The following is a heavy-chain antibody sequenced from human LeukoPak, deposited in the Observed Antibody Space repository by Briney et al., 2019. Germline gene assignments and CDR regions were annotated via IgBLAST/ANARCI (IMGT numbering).Heavy chain of an antibody. Sequence: PSETLSLTCTVSGGSFNRTSYYWGWIRQPPGRALEWIGTTYYTGTAYYSPSLKGRVTISVDMTNSQFSLTLSSVTASDTAVYYCARRRPASPFDSWGQGILVTVSS. D-gene: IGHD2-15*01. V-gene: IGHV4-39*01. J-gene: IGHJ4*02. CDR3: ARRRPASPFDS. CDR1: GGSFNRTSYY. CDR2: TYYTGTA.